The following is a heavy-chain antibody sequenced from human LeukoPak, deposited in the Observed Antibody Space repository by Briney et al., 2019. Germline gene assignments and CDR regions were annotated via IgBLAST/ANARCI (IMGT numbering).Heavy chain of an antibody. CDR1: GGSFSGYY. CDR3: ARGQDYGGNSDYWYFDL. D-gene: IGHD4-23*01. CDR2: TSHSGSS. Sequence: SETLSLTCAVYGGSFSGYYWSWIRQPPGKGLEWIGETSHSGSSNYNPSLKSRVTISVDTSKNQFSLKLSSVTAADTAVYYCARGQDYGGNSDYWYFDLWGRGTLVTVSS. J-gene: IGHJ2*01. V-gene: IGHV4-34*01.